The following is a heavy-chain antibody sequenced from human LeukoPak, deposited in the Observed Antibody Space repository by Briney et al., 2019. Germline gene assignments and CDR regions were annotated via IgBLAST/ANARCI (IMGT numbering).Heavy chain of an antibody. V-gene: IGHV4-59*01. D-gene: IGHD6-13*01. CDR1: GGSISSYY. J-gene: IGHJ4*02. Sequence: SETLSLTCTVSGGSISSYYWSWIRQPPGKGLEWIGHIYYSGSTNYNPSLKSRVTISLDTSRAQFSLKLTSVTAADTAIYFCVRYTSTWFDYWGQGSLVTVSS. CDR3: VRYTSTWFDY. CDR2: IYYSGST.